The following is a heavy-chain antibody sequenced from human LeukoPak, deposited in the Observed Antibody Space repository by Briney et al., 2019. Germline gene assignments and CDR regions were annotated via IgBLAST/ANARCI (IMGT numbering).Heavy chain of an antibody. D-gene: IGHD6-19*01. J-gene: IGHJ5*02. Sequence: PGGSLRLSCAASGFTFSSYSMNWVRQAPGKGLEWVSGISWNSGSIGYADSVKGRFTISRDNAKNSLYLQMNSLRAEDTALYYCSKDGSGWYRGWFDPWGQGTLVTVSS. CDR2: ISWNSGSI. CDR1: GFTFSSYS. CDR3: SKDGSGWYRGWFDP. V-gene: IGHV3-9*01.